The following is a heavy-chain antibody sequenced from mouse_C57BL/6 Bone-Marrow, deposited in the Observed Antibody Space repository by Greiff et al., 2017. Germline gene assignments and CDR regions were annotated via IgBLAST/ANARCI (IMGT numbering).Heavy chain of an antibody. CDR3: AREGTNWAFDY. CDR1: GYTFTSYW. CDR2: IDPSDSYT. V-gene: IGHV1-50*01. D-gene: IGHD4-1*01. Sequence: QVQLQQPGAELVKPGASVKLSCKASGYTFTSYWMQWVEQRPGQGLEWIGEIDPSDSYTNYNQKFKGKATLTVDTSSSTAYMQLSSLTSEDSAVYYCAREGTNWAFDYWGQGTTLTVSS. J-gene: IGHJ2*01.